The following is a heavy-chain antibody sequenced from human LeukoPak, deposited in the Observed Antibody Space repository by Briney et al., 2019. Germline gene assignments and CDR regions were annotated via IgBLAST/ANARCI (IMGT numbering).Heavy chain of an antibody. Sequence: SETLSLTCTVSGGSISSYYWSWIRQPPGKGLEWIGYIYYSGSTNYNPSLKSRVTISLDTSKNQFSLKLRSVTAADTAVYYCARISSSNWYNERGAFDVWGQGTMVTVSS. V-gene: IGHV4-59*01. J-gene: IGHJ3*01. D-gene: IGHD6-13*01. CDR3: ARISSSNWYNERGAFDV. CDR1: GGSISSYY. CDR2: IYYSGST.